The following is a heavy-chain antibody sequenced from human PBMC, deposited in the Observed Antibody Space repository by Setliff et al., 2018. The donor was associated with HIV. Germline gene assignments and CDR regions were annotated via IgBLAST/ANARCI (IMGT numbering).Heavy chain of an antibody. CDR2: IYYTGIP. CDR1: GRSISSHY. D-gene: IGHD2-15*01. V-gene: IGHV4-59*11. J-gene: IGHJ5*02. Sequence: SETLSLTCTVSGRSISSHYWSWIRQPPGKGLEWVGLIYYTGIPTYNPSLSSRVTISVDTSKNQFSLKLTSVTAADTAFYYCARVSRLHPFDPWGQGVLVTVSS. CDR3: ARVSRLHPFDP.